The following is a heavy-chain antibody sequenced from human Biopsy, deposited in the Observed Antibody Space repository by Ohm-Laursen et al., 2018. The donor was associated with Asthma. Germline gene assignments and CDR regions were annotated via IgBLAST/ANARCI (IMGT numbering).Heavy chain of an antibody. CDR3: ARAVSSSSYWYFDL. V-gene: IGHV4-39*02. CDR1: GDAMSTSGSY. Sequence: SDTLSLTCIVSGDAMSTSGSYWGWIRQSPGKGLEWIGSIYYSGRTYYNPSLESRVTISADTSKNHFSLKVTSVTVADTAVYYCARAVSSSSYWYFDLWGRGDLVTVSS. D-gene: IGHD6-6*01. J-gene: IGHJ2*01. CDR2: IYYSGRT.